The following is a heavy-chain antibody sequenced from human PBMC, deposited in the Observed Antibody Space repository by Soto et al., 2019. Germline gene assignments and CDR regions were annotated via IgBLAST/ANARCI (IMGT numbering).Heavy chain of an antibody. V-gene: IGHV6-1*01. D-gene: IGHD1-26*01. Sequence: SQTLSLTCAITGDSVSSNSAGWIWVRQSPSRGLDWLGRTYYRSKWYYEYAVSVRGRITINPDTCKNQYSLQLNSVTPEDTAVYFCARGEQYSGRIPDYWAQGTLVNVSS. CDR3: ARGEQYSGRIPDY. J-gene: IGHJ4*01. CDR1: GDSVSSNSAG. CDR2: TYYRSKWYY.